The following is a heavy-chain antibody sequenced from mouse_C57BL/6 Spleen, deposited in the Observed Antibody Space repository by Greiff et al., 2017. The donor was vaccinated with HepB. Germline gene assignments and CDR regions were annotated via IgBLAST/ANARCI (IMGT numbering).Heavy chain of an antibody. CDR1: GFTFSDYY. Sequence: EVMLVESEGGLVQPGSSMKLSCTASGFTFSDYYMAWVRQVPEKGLEWVANINYDGSSTYYLDSLKSRFIISRDNAKNILYLQMSSLKSEDTAMYYCARARTGVLFDYWGQGTTLTVSS. D-gene: IGHD4-1*01. V-gene: IGHV5-16*02. CDR3: ARARTGVLFDY. CDR2: INYDGSST. J-gene: IGHJ2*01.